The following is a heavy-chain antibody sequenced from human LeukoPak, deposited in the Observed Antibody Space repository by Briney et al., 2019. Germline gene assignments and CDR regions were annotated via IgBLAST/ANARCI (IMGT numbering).Heavy chain of an antibody. CDR2: VSYDGSHK. CDR3: AAREQNNYFDY. CDR1: GLTFSAYG. V-gene: IGHV3-33*05. J-gene: IGHJ4*02. D-gene: IGHD1/OR15-1a*01. Sequence: GMSLRLSCTASGLTFSAYGMHWVRQAPGKGLEWVALVSYDGSHKFYADSVKGRFTISRDNSKDTLYLQMNSLRAEDTAVYYCAAREQNNYFDYWGQGTLVTVSS.